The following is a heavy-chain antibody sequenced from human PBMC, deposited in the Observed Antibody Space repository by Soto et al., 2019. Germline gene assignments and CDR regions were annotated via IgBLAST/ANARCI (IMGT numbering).Heavy chain of an antibody. Sequence: SETLSLTCAVYGGSFSGYYWSWIRQPPGKGLEWIGEINHSGSTNYNPSLKSRVTISVDTSKNQFSLKLSSVTAADTAVYYCRRGVPRTYNYYNGRNAWGQGTRFTASS. J-gene: IGHJ6*02. CDR1: GGSFSGYY. CDR3: RRGVPRTYNYYNGRNA. V-gene: IGHV4-34*01. D-gene: IGHD1-1*01. CDR2: INHSGST.